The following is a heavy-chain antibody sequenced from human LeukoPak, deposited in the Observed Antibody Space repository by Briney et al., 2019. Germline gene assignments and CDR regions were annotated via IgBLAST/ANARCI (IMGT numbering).Heavy chain of an antibody. CDR1: VGSLSRYY. D-gene: IGHD3-3*01. Sequence: QTPSLTCTLSVGSLSRYYSSWIRYPPRQGREWIGYIYNSGSAKYTTSLKSRVTISVDTSNNQLSMKLSSVTAADTAVYYCARWSDFGDYWGQGTLVTVSS. V-gene: IGHV4-59*01. CDR2: IYNSGSA. J-gene: IGHJ4*02. CDR3: ARWSDFGDY.